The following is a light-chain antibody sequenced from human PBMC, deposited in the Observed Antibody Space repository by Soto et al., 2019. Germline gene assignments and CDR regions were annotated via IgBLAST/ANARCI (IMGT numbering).Light chain of an antibody. CDR2: GAF. CDR3: QQYNNWPLT. CDR1: QSVSSN. V-gene: IGKV3-15*01. Sequence: EIVMTQSPATLSVSPGERASLSCRASQSVSSNLAWYQQKPGQAPRLLIYGAFTRATAIPARVSASGSGKEFTLTIISLQSEGFAVYYCQQYNNWPLTFGVGTKVEVK. J-gene: IGKJ4*01.